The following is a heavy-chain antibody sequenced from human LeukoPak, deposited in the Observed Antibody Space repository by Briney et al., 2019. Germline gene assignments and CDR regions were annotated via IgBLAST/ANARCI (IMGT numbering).Heavy chain of an antibody. V-gene: IGHV1-18*01. J-gene: IGHJ3*02. Sequence: GASVKVSCKASGYTFTSYGISWVRQAPGQGREWMGWISAYNGNTNYAQKLQGRVTMTTDTSTSTAYMELRSLRSDDTAVYYGARSLDYGGNYDAFDIWGQGTMVTVSS. D-gene: IGHD4-23*01. CDR2: ISAYNGNT. CDR1: GYTFTSYG. CDR3: ARSLDYGGNYDAFDI.